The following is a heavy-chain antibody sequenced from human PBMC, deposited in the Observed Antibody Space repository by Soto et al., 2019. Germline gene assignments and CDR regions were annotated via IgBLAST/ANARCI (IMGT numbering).Heavy chain of an antibody. D-gene: IGHD3-22*01. CDR2: IIPIFGTA. J-gene: IGHJ4*02. V-gene: IGHV1-69*13. CDR1: GGTFSSYA. CDR3: ARGITTWPPFDY. Sequence: GASVKVSCKASGGTFSSYAISWVQQAPGQGLEWMGGIIPIFGTANYAQKFQGRVTITADESTSTAYMELSSLRSEDTAVYYCARGITTWPPFDYWGQGTLVTVSS.